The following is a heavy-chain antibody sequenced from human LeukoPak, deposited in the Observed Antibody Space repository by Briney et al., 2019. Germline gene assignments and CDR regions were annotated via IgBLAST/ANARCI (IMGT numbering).Heavy chain of an antibody. CDR1: GGSISSYY. J-gene: IGHJ6*02. V-gene: IGHV4-59*01. Sequence: PSETLSLTCTVSGGSISSYYWSWIRQPPGKGLEWIGYIYYSGSTNYNPSLKSRVTISVDTSKNQFSLQLSSVTAADTAVYYCASHPGDSTNDYYYGMDVWGQGTTVTVSS. CDR2: IYYSGST. CDR3: ASHPGDSTNDYYYGMDV. D-gene: IGHD7-27*01.